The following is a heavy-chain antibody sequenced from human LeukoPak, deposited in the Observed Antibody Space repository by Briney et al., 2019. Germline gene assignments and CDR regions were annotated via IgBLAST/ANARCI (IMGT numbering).Heavy chain of an antibody. D-gene: IGHD4-23*01. CDR2: ISYDGSNK. V-gene: IGHV3-30*18. CDR1: GFTFSSYG. J-gene: IGHJ4*02. CDR3: AKDYFLTTVVLNQLGD. Sequence: GGSLRLSCAASGFTFSSYGMHWVRQAPGKGLEWVAVISYDGSNKYYADSVKGRFTISRDNSKNTLYLQMNSLRAEDTAVYYCAKDYFLTTVVLNQLGDWGQGTLVTVSS.